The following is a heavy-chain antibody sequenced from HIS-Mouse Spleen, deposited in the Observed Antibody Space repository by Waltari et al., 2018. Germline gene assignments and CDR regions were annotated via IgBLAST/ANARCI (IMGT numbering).Heavy chain of an antibody. Sequence: EVQLVESGGGLVQPGGSLRLSCAPSGFPVSPNYMGWVRQAPGKGLEWVSVIYSGGSTYYADSVKGRFTISRDNSKNTLYLQLNSLRAEDTAVYYCARSNWYFDYWGQGTLVTVSS. CDR2: IYSGGST. V-gene: IGHV3-66*01. CDR1: GFPVSPNY. CDR3: ARSNWYFDY. J-gene: IGHJ4*02. D-gene: IGHD7-27*01.